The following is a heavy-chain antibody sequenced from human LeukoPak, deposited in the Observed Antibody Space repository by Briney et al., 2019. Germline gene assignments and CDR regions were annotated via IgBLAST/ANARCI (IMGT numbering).Heavy chain of an antibody. V-gene: IGHV4-34*01. CDR3: ARGAGGYYYGMDV. Sequence: SETLSLTCAVYGRSFSGYYWSWIRQPPGKGLEWIGEINHSGRTNYNPSLKSRVTISVGMSKKQFSLKLSSVTAADTALYYCARGAGGYYYGMDVWGQGTTVTVSS. CDR1: GRSFSGYY. D-gene: IGHD3-16*01. J-gene: IGHJ6*02. CDR2: INHSGRT.